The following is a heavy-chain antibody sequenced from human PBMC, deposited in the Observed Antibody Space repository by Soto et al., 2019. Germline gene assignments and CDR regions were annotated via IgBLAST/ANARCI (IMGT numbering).Heavy chain of an antibody. CDR2: IIPIFGTA. V-gene: IGHV1-69*12. Sequence: QVQLVQSGAEVKKPGSSVKVCCKASGGTFNSYAISWVRQAPGQGLEWMGGIIPIFGTANYAQKFQGRVTITADESTSTAYMELSSLRSEDTAVYYRARSGYGDYEIADYWGQGTLVTVSS. CDR3: ARSGYGDYEIADY. J-gene: IGHJ4*02. CDR1: GGTFNSYA. D-gene: IGHD4-17*01.